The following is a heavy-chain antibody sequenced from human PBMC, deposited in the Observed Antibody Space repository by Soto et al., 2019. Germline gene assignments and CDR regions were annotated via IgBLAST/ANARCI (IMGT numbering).Heavy chain of an antibody. CDR2: ISSSSSTI. V-gene: IGHV3-48*01. Sequence: PGGSLRLSCAASGFTFSSYSMNWVRQAPGKGLEWVSYISSSSSTIYYADSVKGRFTISRDNAKNSLYLQMNSLRAEDTAVYYCAKESYYGSGSWFDPWGQGNLVTVSS. D-gene: IGHD3-10*01. CDR1: GFTFSSYS. J-gene: IGHJ5*02. CDR3: AKESYYGSGSWFDP.